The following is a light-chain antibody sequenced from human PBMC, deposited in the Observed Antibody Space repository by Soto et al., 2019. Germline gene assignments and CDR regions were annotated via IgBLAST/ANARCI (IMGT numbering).Light chain of an antibody. CDR2: GAS. J-gene: IGKJ1*01. Sequence: EIVLKHSPGTLSLSPCERATLSFWASQSVSNRYLAWYQQKPGQAPRLLIYGASSRATGIPDRFSGSGSGTDFTLTISRLEPEDFAVYYCQQYDSSWTFGQGTKVDIK. CDR3: QQYDSSWT. CDR1: QSVSNRY. V-gene: IGKV3-20*01.